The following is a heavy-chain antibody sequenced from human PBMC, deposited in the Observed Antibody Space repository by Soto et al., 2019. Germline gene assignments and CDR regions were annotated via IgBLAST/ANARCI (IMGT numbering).Heavy chain of an antibody. D-gene: IGHD3-22*01. CDR3: TTDPYYDSSGYYFDY. CDR2: IKSKTDGGTT. CDR1: GFTFSNAW. J-gene: IGHJ4*02. Sequence: EVQLVESGGGLVKPGGSLRLSCAASGFTFSNAWMSWVRQAPGKGLEWVGRIKSKTDGGTTDYAAPVKGRFTISRVDSKNTLYLQMNSLKTEDTAVYYCTTDPYYDSSGYYFDYWGQGTLVTVSS. V-gene: IGHV3-15*01.